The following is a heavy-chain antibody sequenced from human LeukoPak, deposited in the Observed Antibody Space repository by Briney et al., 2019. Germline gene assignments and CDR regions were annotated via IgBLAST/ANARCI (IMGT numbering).Heavy chain of an antibody. Sequence: PGGSLRLSCAASGFTFDDYAMHWVRQAPGKGLEWVSGISWNSGSIGYADSVKGRFTISRDNAKNSLYLQMNSLRAEDTALYYCAKVNEPAPPRGSWYVNYYYGMDVWGQGTTVTVSS. CDR2: ISWNSGSI. CDR1: GFTFDDYA. CDR3: AKVNEPAPPRGSWYVNYYYGMDV. J-gene: IGHJ6*02. V-gene: IGHV3-9*01. D-gene: IGHD6-13*01.